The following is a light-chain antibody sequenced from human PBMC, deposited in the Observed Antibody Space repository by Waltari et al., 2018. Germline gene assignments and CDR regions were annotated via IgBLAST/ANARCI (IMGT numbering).Light chain of an antibody. Sequence: DILLTQSPSSVSASVGDTVTITCRASQTVSNWLAWYQQKPGKAPRLLIYSSSILQSGVPSRFSGRGSGTDFSLTISSLQPEDSATYFCQQAHSFPPVTFGQGTRLEIK. CDR2: SSS. CDR3: QQAHSFPPVT. CDR1: QTVSNW. V-gene: IGKV1D-12*01. J-gene: IGKJ5*01.